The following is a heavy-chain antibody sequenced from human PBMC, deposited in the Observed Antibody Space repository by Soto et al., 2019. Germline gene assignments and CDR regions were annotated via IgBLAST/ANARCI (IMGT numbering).Heavy chain of an antibody. Sequence: SETLSLTCTVSGGSISSYYWSWIRQPPGKGLEWIGYIYYSGSTNYNPSLKSRVTISVDTSKNQFSLKLSSVTAADTAVYYCARGPSMSEFDYWGQGTQVTVSS. CDR1: GGSISSYY. D-gene: IGHD3-10*02. CDR2: IYYSGST. V-gene: IGHV4-59*08. CDR3: ARGPSMSEFDY. J-gene: IGHJ4*02.